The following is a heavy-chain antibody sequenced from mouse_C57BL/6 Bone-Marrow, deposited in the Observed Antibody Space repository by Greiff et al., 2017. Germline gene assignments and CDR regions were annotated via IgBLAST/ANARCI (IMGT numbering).Heavy chain of an antibody. CDR1: GYAFTNYL. J-gene: IGHJ4*01. V-gene: IGHV1-54*01. D-gene: IGHD2-4*01. CDR2: INPGRGGT. Sequence: VQLQQSGAELVRPGTSVKVSCKASGYAFTNYLIEWVKQRPGQGLEWIGVINPGRGGTNYNEKFKGKATLTADKSSRPAYMQLSSLTSEDSAVYFCSSRGLRRMDYWGQGTSGTVSS. CDR3: SSRGLRRMDY.